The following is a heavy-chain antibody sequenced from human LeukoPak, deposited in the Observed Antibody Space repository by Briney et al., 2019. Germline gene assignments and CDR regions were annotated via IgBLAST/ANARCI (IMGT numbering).Heavy chain of an antibody. J-gene: IGHJ4*02. Sequence: SETLSLTCTVPGNSISSGDNYWSWIRQPAGKGLEWIGRIYTSGSTNYNPSLKSRVTISGDTSKNQFSLRLSSVTAADTAVYYCARASYSYDINGWVPFDYWGQGTLVTVSS. CDR2: IYTSGST. CDR3: ARASYSYDINGWVPFDY. CDR1: GNSISSGDNY. V-gene: IGHV4-61*02. D-gene: IGHD3-22*01.